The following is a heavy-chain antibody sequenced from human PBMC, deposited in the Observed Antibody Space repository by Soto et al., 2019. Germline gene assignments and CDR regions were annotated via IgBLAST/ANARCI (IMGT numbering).Heavy chain of an antibody. CDR2: IYSGGST. Sequence: TGGSLRLSCAASGFTVSSNYMSWVRQAPGKGLEWVSVIYSGGSTYYADSVKGRFTISRDNSKNTLYLQMNSLRAEDTAVYYCASSPVLPSIAALLFDYWGQGTLVTVSS. J-gene: IGHJ4*02. D-gene: IGHD6-6*01. V-gene: IGHV3-53*01. CDR1: GFTVSSNY. CDR3: ASSPVLPSIAALLFDY.